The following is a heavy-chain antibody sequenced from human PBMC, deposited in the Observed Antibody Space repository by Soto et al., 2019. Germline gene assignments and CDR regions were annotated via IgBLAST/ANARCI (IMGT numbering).Heavy chain of an antibody. CDR3: ARDGRGYDFWNGYYTAYYYYYGMDV. V-gene: IGHV1-46*01. J-gene: IGHJ6*02. CDR2: INPSGGST. D-gene: IGHD3-3*01. CDR1: GYTFTSYY. Sequence: QVQLVQSGAEVKKPGASVKVSCKASGYTFTSYYMHWVRQAPGQGLEWMGIINPSGGSTSYAQKFQGRVTMTRDTSTSTVYMELSSLRSEDTAVYYCARDGRGYDFWNGYYTAYYYYYGMDVWGQGTTVTVSS.